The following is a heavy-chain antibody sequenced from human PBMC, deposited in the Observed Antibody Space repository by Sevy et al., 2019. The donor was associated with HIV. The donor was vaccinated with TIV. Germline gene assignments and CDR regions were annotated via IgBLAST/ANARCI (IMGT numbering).Heavy chain of an antibody. Sequence: SETLSLTCAVYGGSFSGYYWSWIRQPPGKGLEWIGEINHSGSTNYNPSLKSRVTISVDTSKNQFSLKLGSVTAADTAVYYYARSEGVPGAAIGDSGGYFDYWGQGTLVTVSS. CDR1: GGSFSGYY. V-gene: IGHV4-34*01. CDR2: INHSGST. CDR3: ARSEGVPGAAIGDSGGYFDY. D-gene: IGHD2-2*01. J-gene: IGHJ4*02.